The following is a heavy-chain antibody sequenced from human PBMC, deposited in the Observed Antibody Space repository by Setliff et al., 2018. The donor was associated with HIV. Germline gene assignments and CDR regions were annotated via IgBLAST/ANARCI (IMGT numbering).Heavy chain of an antibody. Sequence: SETLSLTCTVSGDSISSNNYYWAWIRQSPGKGLEWIGSIYHSGSTYYNPSLKSRVTISVDTSKNQFSLKLSSVTAAETAVYYCARGVARQVVIDRWFDPWGQGTPVTVS. CDR1: GDSISSNNYY. V-gene: IGHV4-39*07. J-gene: IGHJ5*02. D-gene: IGHD2-21*01. CDR2: IYHSGST. CDR3: ARGVARQVVIDRWFDP.